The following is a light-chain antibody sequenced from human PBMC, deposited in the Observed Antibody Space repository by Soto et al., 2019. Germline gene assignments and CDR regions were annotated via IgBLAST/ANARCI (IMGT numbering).Light chain of an antibody. J-gene: IGKJ1*01. CDR3: QQSYNTWT. Sequence: DIQMTQSPSSLSASLGDRVTITCRASQRISSYLNWYQQKPGKAPKLLIYGASSLQGGVPSRFSGSGSGTDFTLTINSLQPEDFATYYCQQSYNTWTFGQGTKVEIK. CDR2: GAS. CDR1: QRISSY. V-gene: IGKV1-39*01.